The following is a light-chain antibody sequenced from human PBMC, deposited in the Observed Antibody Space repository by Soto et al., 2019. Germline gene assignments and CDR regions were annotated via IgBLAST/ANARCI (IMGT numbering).Light chain of an antibody. V-gene: IGKV3D-15*01. J-gene: IGKJ4*01. CDR1: QNVNIN. CDR2: GAS. CDR3: QQYKDWPPLT. Sequence: EIVMTQSPVTLSVSPGERVTLSCRASQNVNINLAWYQQRPGQAPRVLIYGASNRASSIPDRFSGSGSGTDFTLTISSLEPDDFALYYCQQYKDWPPLTVGGGTRVEIK.